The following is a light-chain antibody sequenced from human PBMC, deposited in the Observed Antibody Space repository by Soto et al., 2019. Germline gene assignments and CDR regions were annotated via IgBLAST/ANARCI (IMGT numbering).Light chain of an antibody. V-gene: IGKV3-11*01. CDR2: GAS. CDR1: QSVSTY. J-gene: IGKJ4*01. Sequence: DIVLTQSPATLSLSPGDRATLPCRASQSVSTYLAWYQQKPGQSPRLLFYGASSRAPGIPARFSASGSGTDFTLTISSLEPEDFAVYYCQQLSNWPLTFGGGTKVEI. CDR3: QQLSNWPLT.